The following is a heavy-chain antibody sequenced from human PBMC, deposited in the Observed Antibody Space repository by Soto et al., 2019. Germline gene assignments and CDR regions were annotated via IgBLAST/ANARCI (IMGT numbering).Heavy chain of an antibody. CDR2: VHYSGST. D-gene: IGHD2-21*01. Sequence: TSETLCVRCSVAGGSCDDFGGRWIRQPPLKGLEWVGHVHYSGSTNYSPSLNSRATISLDTSKSQLSLKLRSVTAADTAMYFCASGVDYSATSASLSLHSCGPAIQVTAS. J-gene: IGHJ5*01. CDR1: GGSCDDFG. V-gene: IGHV4-59*01. CDR3: ASGVDYSATSASLSLHS.